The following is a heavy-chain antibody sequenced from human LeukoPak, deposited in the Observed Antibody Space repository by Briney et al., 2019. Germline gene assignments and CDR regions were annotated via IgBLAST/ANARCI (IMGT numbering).Heavy chain of an antibody. V-gene: IGHV3-72*01. CDR1: GFTFSYHY. CDR2: TRNRINGYTT. Sequence: GGSLRLSCAASGFTFSYHYMDWVRQAPGRGLEWVGRTRNRINGYTTEYAASVRGRFTVSRDDSKNSLYLQMNSLRAKDTAVYYCAKGASSSLAFDIWGQGTMVTVSS. J-gene: IGHJ3*02. D-gene: IGHD6-6*01. CDR3: AKGASSSLAFDI.